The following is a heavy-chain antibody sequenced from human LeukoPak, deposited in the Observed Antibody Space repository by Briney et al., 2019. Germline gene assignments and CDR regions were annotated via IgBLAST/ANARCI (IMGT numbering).Heavy chain of an antibody. V-gene: IGHV1-18*04. Sequence: ASVKVSCKASGYTFTGYYMHWVRQAPGQGLEWMGWISAYNGNTNYAQKLQGRVTMTTDTSTSTAYMELRSLRSDDTAVYYCARVVPEYYYGMDVWGQGTTVTVSS. CDR1: GYTFTGYY. J-gene: IGHJ6*02. CDR2: ISAYNGNT. D-gene: IGHD1-14*01. CDR3: ARVVPEYYYGMDV.